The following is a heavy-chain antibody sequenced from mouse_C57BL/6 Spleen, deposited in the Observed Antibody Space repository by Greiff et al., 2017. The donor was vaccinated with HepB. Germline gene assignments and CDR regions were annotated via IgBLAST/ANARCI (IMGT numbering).Heavy chain of an antibody. Sequence: QVQLKQPGAELVKPGASVKLSCKASGYTFTSYWMHWVKQRPGQGLEWIGMIHPNSGSTNYNEKFKGKATLTVDTSSSTAYMQLSSLTSEDSAVYYCARGGNWIDYWGQGTTLTVSS. CDR2: IHPNSGST. D-gene: IGHD2-1*01. CDR1: GYTFTSYW. CDR3: ARGGNWIDY. J-gene: IGHJ2*01. V-gene: IGHV1-64*01.